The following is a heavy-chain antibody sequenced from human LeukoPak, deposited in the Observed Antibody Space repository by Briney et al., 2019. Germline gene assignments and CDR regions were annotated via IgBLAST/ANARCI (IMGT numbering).Heavy chain of an antibody. CDR1: GGSFSGYY. J-gene: IGHJ4*02. CDR2: INHSGST. Sequence: PSETLSLTCAVYGGSFSGYYWSWIRQPPGKGLEWIGEINHSGSTNYNPSLKSRVTISVDTSKNQFSLKLSSVTAADTAVYYCARGPSSNYASSGYLDYWGQGTLVTVSS. D-gene: IGHD3-22*01. V-gene: IGHV4-34*01. CDR3: ARGPSSNYASSGYLDY.